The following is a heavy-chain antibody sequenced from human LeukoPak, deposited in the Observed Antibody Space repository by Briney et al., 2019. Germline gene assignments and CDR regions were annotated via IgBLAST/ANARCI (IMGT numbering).Heavy chain of an antibody. CDR1: GFTFDDYA. D-gene: IGHD3-16*02. Sequence: PGGSLRLSCAASGFTFDDYAMHWVRQAPGKGLEWVSGISWNSGSIGYADSVKGRFTISRDNAKNSLYLQMNSLRAEDTALYYCAKGIWDRVFEILDYWGQGTLVTVSS. J-gene: IGHJ4*02. CDR2: ISWNSGSI. V-gene: IGHV3-9*01. CDR3: AKGIWDRVFEILDY.